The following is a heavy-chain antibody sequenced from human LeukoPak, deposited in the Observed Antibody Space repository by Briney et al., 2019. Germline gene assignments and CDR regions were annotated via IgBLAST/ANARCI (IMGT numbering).Heavy chain of an antibody. D-gene: IGHD3-16*01. CDR1: GGSIGSYY. J-gene: IGHJ6*04. Sequence: PSETLSLTCTVSGGSIGSYYWSWLRQPPGKGLEWIGYIYYSGSTNYNPSLTSRVTISVDTSKNQFSLKLSSVTAADTAVYYCARAGGYYYYGMDVWGKGTTVTVSS. V-gene: IGHV4-59*01. CDR3: ARAGGYYYYGMDV. CDR2: IYYSGST.